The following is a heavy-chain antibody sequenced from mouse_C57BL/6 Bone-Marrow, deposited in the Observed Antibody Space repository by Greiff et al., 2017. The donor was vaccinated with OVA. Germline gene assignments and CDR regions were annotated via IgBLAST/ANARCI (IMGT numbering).Heavy chain of an antibody. CDR2: ISSGSSTI. D-gene: IGHD4-1*01. CDR1: GFTFSDYG. J-gene: IGHJ3*01. Sequence: EVQGVESGGGLVKPGGSLKLSCAASGFTFSDYGMHWVRQAPEKGLEWVAYISSGSSTIYYADTVKGRVTIPRDNAKNTLFLQMTSLRSEDTAMYYCARSDWDRFAYWGQGTLVTVSA. V-gene: IGHV5-17*01. CDR3: ARSDWDRFAY.